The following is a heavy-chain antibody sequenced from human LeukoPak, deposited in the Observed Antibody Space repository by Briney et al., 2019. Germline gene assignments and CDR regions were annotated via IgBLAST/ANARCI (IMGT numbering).Heavy chain of an antibody. CDR2: IIPILGIA. J-gene: IGHJ5*02. Sequence: ASVKVSCKASGGTFISYTISWVRQAPGRGLDWMGRIIPILGIANYAQKFQGRVTITADKSTSTAYMELSSLRSEDTAVYYCARDTITGNWFDPWGQGTLVTVPS. V-gene: IGHV1-69*04. CDR3: ARDTITGNWFDP. CDR1: GGTFISYT. D-gene: IGHD1-14*01.